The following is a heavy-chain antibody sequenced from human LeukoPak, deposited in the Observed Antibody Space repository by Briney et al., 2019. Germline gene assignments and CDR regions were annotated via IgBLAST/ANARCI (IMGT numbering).Heavy chain of an antibody. Sequence: SETLSLTCTVSGGSISSSSYYWAWIRQPPGKGLEWVGSISYSGYTHYNPSLKSRLTISVDTSKNQFSLKLNSVTAADPAVYYCARRFGSYYYYGMDVWGQGTTVTVSS. CDR3: ARRFGSYYYYGMDV. V-gene: IGHV4-39*01. CDR1: GGSISSSSYY. CDR2: ISYSGYT. J-gene: IGHJ6*02. D-gene: IGHD3-10*01.